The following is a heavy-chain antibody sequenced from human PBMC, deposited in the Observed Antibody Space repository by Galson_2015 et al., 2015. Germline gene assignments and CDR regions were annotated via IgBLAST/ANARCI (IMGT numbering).Heavy chain of an antibody. CDR3: ASPRGDY. V-gene: IGHV3-53*01. D-gene: IGHD5-12*01. J-gene: IGHJ4*02. Sequence: SLRLSCAASGLTVSNNYVSWVRQAPGKGLEWVSVIYRDGSTSYADSVKGRFTISKDISRNTLHLQMNSLRAEDTAVYYCASPRGDYWGQGTLVTVSS. CDR1: GLTVSNNY. CDR2: IYRDGST.